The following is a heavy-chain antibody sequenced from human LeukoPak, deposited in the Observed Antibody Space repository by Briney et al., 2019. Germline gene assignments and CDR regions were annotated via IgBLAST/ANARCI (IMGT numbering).Heavy chain of an antibody. CDR1: GGSISSSNW. CDR3: ARRPPLIAVAGDYYYGMDV. V-gene: IGHV4-4*02. D-gene: IGHD6-19*01. Sequence: SGTLSLTCAVSGGSISSSNWWSWVRQPPGKGLEWIGEIYHSGSTNYNPSLKSRVTISVDKSKNQFSLKLSSVTAADTAVYYCARRPPLIAVAGDYYYGMDVWGQGTTVTVSS. CDR2: IYHSGST. J-gene: IGHJ6*02.